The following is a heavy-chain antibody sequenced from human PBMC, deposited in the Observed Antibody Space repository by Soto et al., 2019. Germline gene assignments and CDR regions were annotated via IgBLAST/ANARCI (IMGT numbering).Heavy chain of an antibody. CDR2: ISGGGDTT. CDR3: AKGRGGSGSLTPPVDF. Sequence: EVQLLGSGGGLVQPRGSLSLSCAASGFTFKNYAMTWVRQAPGKGLEWVSAISGGGDTTSYADSVKGRFTVSRDGSKNTLYLQMSSLRAEDTALYYCAKGRGGSGSLTPPVDFWGQGTLVTVSS. J-gene: IGHJ4*02. D-gene: IGHD3-10*01. V-gene: IGHV3-23*01. CDR1: GFTFKNYA.